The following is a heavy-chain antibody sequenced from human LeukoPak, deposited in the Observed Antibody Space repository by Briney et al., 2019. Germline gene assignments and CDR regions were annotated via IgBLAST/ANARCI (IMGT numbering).Heavy chain of an antibody. Sequence: KPSETLSLTCTVSGGSISSYYWSWIRQPPGKGLEWIGYIYYSGSTNYNPSLKSRVTISVDTSKNQFSLKLSSVTAADTAVYYCARERYYDSSGYYYKAFDIWGQGTMVTVSS. V-gene: IGHV4-59*01. D-gene: IGHD3-22*01. CDR3: ARERYYDSSGYYYKAFDI. CDR2: IYYSGST. J-gene: IGHJ3*02. CDR1: GGSISSYY.